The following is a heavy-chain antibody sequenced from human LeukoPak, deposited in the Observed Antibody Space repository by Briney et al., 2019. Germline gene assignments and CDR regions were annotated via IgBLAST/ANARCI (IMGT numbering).Heavy chain of an antibody. CDR2: INPNSGGT. CDR3: ASAYCSSTSCYDNYYYYMDV. D-gene: IGHD2-2*01. CDR1: GYTFTGYY. V-gene: IGHV1-2*02. Sequence: ASVKVSCKASGYTFTGYYMHWVRQAPGQGLEWMGWINPNSGGTNYAQQFQGRVTMTRDTSISTAYMELSRPRSDDTAVYYCASAYCSSTSCYDNYYYYMDVWGKGTTVTVSS. J-gene: IGHJ6*03.